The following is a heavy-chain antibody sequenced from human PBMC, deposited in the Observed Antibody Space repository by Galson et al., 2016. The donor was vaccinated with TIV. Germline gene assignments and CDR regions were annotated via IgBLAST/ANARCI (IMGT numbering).Heavy chain of an antibody. CDR2: TYYRSRWYY. J-gene: IGHJ3*02. CDR1: GDSVSSDSAA. CDR3: TRAAGKNGASCYATCETFDI. V-gene: IGHV6-1*01. Sequence: CAISGDSVSSDSAAWNWVRQSPSRGLERLGRTYYRSRWYYDYKVSVKSRITINPDTSKNQFSLQLNSVTPEDTAVYYCTRAAGKNGASCYATCETFDIWGQGTMVTGSS. D-gene: IGHD2-2*01.